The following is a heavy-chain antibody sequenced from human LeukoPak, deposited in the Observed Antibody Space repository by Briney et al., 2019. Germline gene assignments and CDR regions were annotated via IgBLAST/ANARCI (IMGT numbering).Heavy chain of an antibody. CDR1: GFTFGDYA. D-gene: IGHD6-19*01. V-gene: IGHV3-49*04. CDR2: IRSKAYGGTT. J-gene: IGHJ4*02. CDR3: TRDPIAVAGTAIDY. Sequence: GRSLRLSCTASGFTFGDYAMSWVRQAPGKGLEWVGFIRSKAYGGTTEYAASVKGRFTISRDDSKSIAYLQMNSLKTEDTAVYYCTRDPIAVAGTAIDYWGQGTLVTVSS.